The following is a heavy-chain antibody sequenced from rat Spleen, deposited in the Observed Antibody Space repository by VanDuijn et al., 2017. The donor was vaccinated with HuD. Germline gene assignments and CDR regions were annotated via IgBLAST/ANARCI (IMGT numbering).Heavy chain of an antibody. CDR1: GFSLTTYN. CDR3: TRDDGDVMDA. CDR2: MTYNGDT. D-gene: IGHD4-1*01. V-gene: IGHV2-63*01. Sequence: QVQLKESGPGLVQPSQTLSLTCTVSGFSLTTYNVHWVRQPPGKGLEWMGRMTYNGDTSYNSALKSRLSISRDTSKSQVFLKMNSLQTEDTAIYFCTRDDGDVMDAWGQGASVTVSS. J-gene: IGHJ4*01.